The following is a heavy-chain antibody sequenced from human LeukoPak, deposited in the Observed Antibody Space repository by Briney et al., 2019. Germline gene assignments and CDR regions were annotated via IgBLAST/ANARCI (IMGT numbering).Heavy chain of an antibody. CDR3: SRVVVVMTAGGPLWKRGHLY. D-gene: IGHD3-16*02. J-gene: IGHJ4*02. CDR1: GFAFSDYA. V-gene: IGHV3-49*03. CDR2: IRRKDYGGTI. Sequence: GRSLRLSCTGSGFAFSDYAITWLRQAPDKGLEWVGFIRRKDYGGTIEYAPSVRGRFTISRDDSTSIAYLQMNSLRTEDTGVHYCSRVVVVMTAGGPLWKRGHLYWGQGTLVTVSS.